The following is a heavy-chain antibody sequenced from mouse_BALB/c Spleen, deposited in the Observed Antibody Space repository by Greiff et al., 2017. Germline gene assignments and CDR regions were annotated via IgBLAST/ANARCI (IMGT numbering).Heavy chain of an antibody. Sequence: LEESGAELMKPGASVKISCKATGYTFSSYWIEWVKQRPGHGLEWIGEILPGSGSTNYNEKFKGKATFTADTSSNTAYMQLSSLTSEDSAVYYCARGGRLGDFDYWGQGTTLTVSS. CDR1: GYTFSSYW. CDR3: ARGGRLGDFDY. V-gene: IGHV1-9*01. D-gene: IGHD2-4*01. CDR2: ILPGSGST. J-gene: IGHJ2*01.